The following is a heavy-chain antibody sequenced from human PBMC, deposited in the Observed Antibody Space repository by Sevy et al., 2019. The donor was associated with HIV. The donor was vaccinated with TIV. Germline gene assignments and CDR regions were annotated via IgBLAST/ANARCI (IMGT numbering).Heavy chain of an antibody. J-gene: IGHJ4*02. CDR1: GFTVSSNY. V-gene: IGHV3-66*02. CDR3: ARDGGYRLD. Sequence: GGSLRLSCAASGFTVSSNYMSWVRQAPGKGLDWVSLIYSGGGTDYADSVKGRFTISRDSSKNTLYLQMNSLRTEDTAVYYCARDGGYRLDWGQGTLVTASS. D-gene: IGHD2-2*01. CDR2: IYSGGGT.